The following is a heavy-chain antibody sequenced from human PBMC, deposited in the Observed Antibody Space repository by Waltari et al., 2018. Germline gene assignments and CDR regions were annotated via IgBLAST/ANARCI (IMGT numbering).Heavy chain of an antibody. CDR3: ARANDYDSSGYLAGYFDY. J-gene: IGHJ4*02. D-gene: IGHD3-22*01. CDR1: GGSISSSSYY. V-gene: IGHV4-39*07. CDR2: IYYSGST. Sequence: QLHLQESGPGLVKPSETLSLTCTVSGGSISSSSYYWGWIRQPPGRGLEWIGSIYYSGSTYYNPALKSRVTISVDTSKNQFSLKLSSVTAADTAVYYCARANDYDSSGYLAGYFDYWGQGTLVTVSS.